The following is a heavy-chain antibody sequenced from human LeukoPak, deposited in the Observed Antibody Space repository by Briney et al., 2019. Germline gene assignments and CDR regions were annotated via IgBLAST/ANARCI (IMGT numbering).Heavy chain of an antibody. CDR3: TKADTSLFREDAFDI. CDR1: GFKFDDYA. D-gene: IGHD5-18*01. CDR2: ISYNSGTL. Sequence: GGSLRLSCAASGFKFDDYAMHWVRQVPGKGLEWVSGISYNSGTLGYADSVKGRFTISRDNAKNSLYLVMNSLRPEDTAFYYCTKADTSLFREDAFDIWGQGTMVTVSS. J-gene: IGHJ3*02. V-gene: IGHV3-9*01.